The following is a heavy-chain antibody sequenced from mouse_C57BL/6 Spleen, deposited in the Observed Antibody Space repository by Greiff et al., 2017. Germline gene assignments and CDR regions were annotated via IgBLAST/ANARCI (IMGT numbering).Heavy chain of an antibody. D-gene: IGHD4-1*01. Sequence: QVQLQRPGAELVRPGTSVKLSCKASGYTFTSYWMHWVKQRPGQGLEWIGVIDPSDSYTNYNQKFKGKATLTVDTSSSTAYMQLSSLTSEDSAVYYCARKGTGNGYFDVWGTGTTGTVSS. CDR1: GYTFTSYW. CDR2: IDPSDSYT. V-gene: IGHV1-59*01. J-gene: IGHJ1*03. CDR3: ARKGTGNGYFDV.